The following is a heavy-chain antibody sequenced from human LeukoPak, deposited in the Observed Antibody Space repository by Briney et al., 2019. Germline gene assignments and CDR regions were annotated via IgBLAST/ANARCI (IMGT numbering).Heavy chain of an antibody. CDR3: ARLHSLHYFDF. CDR1: GYRLDTYW. CDR2: IYPGDSAT. Sequence: GGSLKISCKGFGYRLDTYWIGWVRQMPGKGLEWMGIIYPGDSATRYSPSFQGQVTISADKSISTAYLQWSSLKASDTAMYYCARLHSLHYFDFWGQGTLVTVSS. V-gene: IGHV5-51*01. J-gene: IGHJ4*02. D-gene: IGHD6-13*01.